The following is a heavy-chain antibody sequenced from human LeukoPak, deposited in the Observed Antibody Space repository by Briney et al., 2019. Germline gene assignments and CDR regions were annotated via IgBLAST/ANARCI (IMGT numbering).Heavy chain of an antibody. V-gene: IGHV3-23*01. D-gene: IGHD5-24*01. CDR3: ARTRDAYNYRYFDY. J-gene: IGHJ4*02. CDR2: ISGSGGGV. CDR1: GFTFSTYA. Sequence: PGGSLRLSCAASGFTFSTYAMSWVRQAPGKGLEWVSAISGSGGGVYYADSVKGLFTISRDSSKNTLYLQMNSLRAEDTAVYYCARTRDAYNYRYFDYWGQGTLVTVSS.